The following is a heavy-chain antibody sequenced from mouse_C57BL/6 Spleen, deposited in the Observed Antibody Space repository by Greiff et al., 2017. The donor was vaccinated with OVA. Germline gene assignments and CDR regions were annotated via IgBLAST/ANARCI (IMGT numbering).Heavy chain of an antibody. J-gene: IGHJ4*01. Sequence: EVKVVESGGGLVKPGGSLKLSCAASGFTFSDYGMHWVRQAPEKGLEWVAYISSGSSTIYYADTVKGRCTISRDNAKNTLFLQMTSLRSEDTAMYYCAREGNGYAMDYWGQGTSVTVSS. CDR2: ISSGSSTI. V-gene: IGHV5-17*01. D-gene: IGHD2-1*01. CDR3: AREGNGYAMDY. CDR1: GFTFSDYG.